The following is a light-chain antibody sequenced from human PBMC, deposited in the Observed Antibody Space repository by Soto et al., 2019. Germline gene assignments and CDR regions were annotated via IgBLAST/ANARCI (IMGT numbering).Light chain of an antibody. CDR1: QSISTY. CDR2: AAS. CDR3: QQSYSKPFT. Sequence: DIQMTQSPSSLSASVGDRVTITCRASQSISTYLNWYQQKPGKAPKLLIYAASSLHSGVPSRFSGTGSGTDFTLTISSLQPEDFATYYCQQSYSKPFTFGPGTKVDIK. V-gene: IGKV1-39*01. J-gene: IGKJ3*01.